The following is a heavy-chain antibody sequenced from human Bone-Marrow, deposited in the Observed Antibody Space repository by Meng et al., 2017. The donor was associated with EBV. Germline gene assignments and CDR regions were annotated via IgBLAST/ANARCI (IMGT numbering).Heavy chain of an antibody. D-gene: IGHD6-25*01. CDR1: GGSFSGYY. J-gene: IGHJ5*02. CDR3: ATQRRDTDWFDP. V-gene: IGHV4-34*01. CDR2: INHSGST. Sequence: QVQLERWGACLLNPSETLSLTCAVYGGSFSGYYWTWIRQPPGKGLEWIGEINHSGSTNYNPSLKSRVTISVDTSKNQFSLKLSSVTAADTAVYYCATQRRDTDWFDPWGQGTLVTVSS.